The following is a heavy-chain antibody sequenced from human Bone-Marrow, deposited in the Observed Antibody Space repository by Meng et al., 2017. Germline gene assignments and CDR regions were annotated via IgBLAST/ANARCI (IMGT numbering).Heavy chain of an antibody. Sequence: GESLKISCAASGFTFSNYAMTWVRQAPGKGLEWVSTVFAYAGGATNYYADSVKGRFTISRDNSKNTLYLQMNSLRAEDTAVYYCAREDSSGWYMGSYAFDIWGQGTMVTFSS. CDR3: AREDSSGWYMGSYAFDI. V-gene: IGHV3-23*01. CDR2: VFAYAGGATN. CDR1: GFTFSNYA. D-gene: IGHD6-19*01. J-gene: IGHJ3*02.